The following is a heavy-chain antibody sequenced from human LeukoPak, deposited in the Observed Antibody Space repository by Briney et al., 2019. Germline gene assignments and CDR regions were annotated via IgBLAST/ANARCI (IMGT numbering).Heavy chain of an antibody. CDR2: MNPNSGNT. Sequence: ASVKVSCKASGGTFSSYAISWVRQATGQGLEWMGWMNPNSGNTGYAQKFQGRVTMTRNTSISTAYMELSSLRSEDTAVYYCAREGIAAAGGRGAAFDYWGQGTLVTVSS. D-gene: IGHD6-13*01. J-gene: IGHJ4*02. CDR3: AREGIAAAGGRGAAFDY. V-gene: IGHV1-8*02. CDR1: GGTFSSYA.